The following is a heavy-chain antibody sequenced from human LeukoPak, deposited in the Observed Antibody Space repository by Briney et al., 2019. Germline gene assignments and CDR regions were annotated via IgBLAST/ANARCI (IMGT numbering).Heavy chain of an antibody. CDR1: GFTFSSYC. V-gene: IGHV3-33*01. D-gene: IGHD6-19*01. CDR3: AREPGEQWLGTWFDP. J-gene: IGHJ5*02. Sequence: QAGRSLRLSCAASGFTFSSYCMHWVRQAPGKGLEWVAVIWYGGSNKYYAYSVKGRFTISRDNIKNTLYMQMSSLRAEDTAVYYCAREPGEQWLGTWFDPWGQGTLVTVSS. CDR2: IWYGGSNK.